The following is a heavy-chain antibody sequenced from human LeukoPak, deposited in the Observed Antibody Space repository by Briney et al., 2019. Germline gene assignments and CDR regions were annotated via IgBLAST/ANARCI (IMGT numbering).Heavy chain of an antibody. CDR1: GYSISRGYY. CDR3: ARAGWIIASGIDY. D-gene: IGHD2-21*01. V-gene: IGHV4-38-2*01. J-gene: IGHJ4*02. Sequence: SETLSLTCAVSGYSISRGYYWALIRQPPGKGLEWIGTVYHTGSTYYNPSLDSRVTISVDTSKNEFSLNLKSVTAADTAVYYCARAGWIIASGIDYWGQGALATVSS. CDR2: VYHTGST.